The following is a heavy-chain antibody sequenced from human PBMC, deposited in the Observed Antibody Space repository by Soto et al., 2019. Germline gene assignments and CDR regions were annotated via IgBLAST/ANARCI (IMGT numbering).Heavy chain of an antibody. J-gene: IGHJ4*02. D-gene: IGHD2-8*01. CDR1: GYTFTTYD. Sequence: QVQLVQSGPEVKKPGASVKVSCETSGYTFTTYDITWVRQAPGQGLEWMGWISTFNGDTKYEEKLQDRVTMTTDTFPATAYMELRSLGSDDTAVYYCARGYCADDICYYFDFWGQGTLVTVSS. CDR3: ARGYCADDICYYFDF. V-gene: IGHV1-18*01. CDR2: ISTFNGDT.